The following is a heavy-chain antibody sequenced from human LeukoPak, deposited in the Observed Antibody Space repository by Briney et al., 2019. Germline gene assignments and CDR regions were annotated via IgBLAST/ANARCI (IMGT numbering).Heavy chain of an antibody. CDR1: DLTFSTFT. CDR3: TKGSPRGGFDS. D-gene: IGHD1-14*01. CDR2: ISSSSRTI. V-gene: IGHV3-48*01. J-gene: IGHJ5*01. Sequence: GGSLRLSCAASDLTFSTFTMHWVRQAPEKGLEWLSSISSSSRTINYADSVQGRFTVSRDNANSSMFLQMNELRREDTAVYYCTKGSPRGGFDSWGQGTLVTVSS.